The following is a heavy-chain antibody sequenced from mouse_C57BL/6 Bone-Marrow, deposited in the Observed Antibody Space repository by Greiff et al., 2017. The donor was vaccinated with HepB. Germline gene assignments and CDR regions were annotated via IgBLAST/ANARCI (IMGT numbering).Heavy chain of an antibody. CDR3: AGGNSYFDY. D-gene: IGHD2-1*01. J-gene: IGHJ2*01. CDR2: IDPSDSYT. Sequence: QVQLQQPGAELVMPGASVKLSCKASGYTFTSYWMHWVKQRPGQGLEWIGEIDPSDSYTNYNQKFKGKSTLTVDKSSSTAYMQLSSLTSEDSAFYYCAGGNSYFDYWGQGTTLTVSS. CDR1: GYTFTSYW. V-gene: IGHV1-69*01.